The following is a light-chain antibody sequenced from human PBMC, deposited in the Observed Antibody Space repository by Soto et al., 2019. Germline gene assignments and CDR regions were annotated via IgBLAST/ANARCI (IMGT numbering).Light chain of an antibody. CDR1: SSDVGAYNF. CDR2: EVS. Sequence: QSALTQPASVSGSPGQSIAISCTGTSSDVGAYNFVSWYQQHPGKAPKLMIYEVSNRPSGVSSRFSGSKSGNTASLTISGLQPEDEADYYCSSYRSSSTFVVFGGGTKLTVL. V-gene: IGLV2-14*01. J-gene: IGLJ2*01. CDR3: SSYRSSSTFVV.